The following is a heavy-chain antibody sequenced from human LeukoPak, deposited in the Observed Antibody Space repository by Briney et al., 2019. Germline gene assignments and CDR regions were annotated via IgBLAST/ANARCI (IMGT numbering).Heavy chain of an antibody. CDR3: AKDRRLLWFGELLGDAFDI. Sequence: PGGSLRLSCAASGFTVSSNYMSWVRQAPGKGLEWVSVIYSGGSTYYADSVKGRFTISRDNSKNTLYLQMNSLRAEDMAVYYCAKDRRLLWFGELLGDAFDIWGQGTMVTVSS. D-gene: IGHD3-10*01. V-gene: IGHV3-66*01. CDR1: GFTVSSNY. J-gene: IGHJ3*02. CDR2: IYSGGST.